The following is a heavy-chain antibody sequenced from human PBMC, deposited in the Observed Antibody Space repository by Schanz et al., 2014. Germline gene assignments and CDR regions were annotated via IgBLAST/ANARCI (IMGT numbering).Heavy chain of an antibody. Sequence: PGGSLRLSCAASTFTFSSDWMSWVRQAPGKGLEWVANIKEDGSVKDYADSVKGRFTISRDNSKNTLFLQMNSLRAEDTAVYYCARDHTTESYYSAGPPIDYWGQGTLLTVSS. J-gene: IGHJ4*02. D-gene: IGHD1-26*01. V-gene: IGHV3-7*04. CDR2: IKEDGSVK. CDR1: TFTFSSDW. CDR3: ARDHTTESYYSAGPPIDY.